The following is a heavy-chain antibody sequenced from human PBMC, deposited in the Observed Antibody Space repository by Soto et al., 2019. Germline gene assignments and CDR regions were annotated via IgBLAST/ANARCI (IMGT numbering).Heavy chain of an antibody. J-gene: IGHJ5*02. CDR3: TGTMVRGVPRPPYNWFDP. Sequence: ASVKVSCKASGYTFTSYAMHWVRQAPGQRLEWMGWINAGNGNTKYSQKFQGRVTITRDTSASTAYMGLSSLRSEDTAVYYCTGTMVRGVPRPPYNWFDPWGQGTLVTVSS. D-gene: IGHD3-10*01. V-gene: IGHV1-3*01. CDR2: INAGNGNT. CDR1: GYTFTSYA.